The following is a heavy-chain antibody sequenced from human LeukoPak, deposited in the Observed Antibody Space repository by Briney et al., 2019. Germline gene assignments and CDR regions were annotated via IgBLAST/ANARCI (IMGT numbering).Heavy chain of an antibody. CDR1: GFTFSSYA. Sequence: GGSLRLSCAASGFTFSSYAMHWVRQAPGKGLEWVAVISYDGSNKYYADSVKGRFTISRDNSKNTLYLQMNSLRAEDTAVYYCARDASIGYSYGFYWGQGTLVTVSS. D-gene: IGHD5-18*01. CDR3: ARDASIGYSYGFY. CDR2: ISYDGSNK. J-gene: IGHJ4*02. V-gene: IGHV3-30*04.